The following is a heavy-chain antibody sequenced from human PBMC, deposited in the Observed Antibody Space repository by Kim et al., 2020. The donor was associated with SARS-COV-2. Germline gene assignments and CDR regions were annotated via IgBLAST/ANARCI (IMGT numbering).Heavy chain of an antibody. V-gene: IGHV3-48*02. J-gene: IGHJ4*02. Sequence: GGSLRLSCAASGFTFSSYSMNWVRQAPGKGLEWVSYISSSSSTIYYADSVKGRFTISRDNAKNSLYPQMNSLRDEDTAVYYCAREGGKQQLNYWGQGTLVTVSS. D-gene: IGHD6-13*01. CDR1: GFTFSSYS. CDR2: ISSSSSTI. CDR3: AREGGKQQLNY.